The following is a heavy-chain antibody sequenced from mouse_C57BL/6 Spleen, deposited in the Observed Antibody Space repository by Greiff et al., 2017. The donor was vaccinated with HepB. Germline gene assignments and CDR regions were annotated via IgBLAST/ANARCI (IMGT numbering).Heavy chain of an antibody. CDR3: ARGGYGSRGAMDY. J-gene: IGHJ4*01. V-gene: IGHV1-7*01. D-gene: IGHD1-1*01. Sequence: VQLQQSGAELAKPGASVKLSCKASGYTFTSYWMHWVKQRPGQGLEWIGYINPSSGYTKYNQKFKDKATLTADKSSSTAYMQLSILTYEDSAVYYCARGGYGSRGAMDYWGQGTSVTVSS. CDR1: GYTFTSYW. CDR2: INPSSGYT.